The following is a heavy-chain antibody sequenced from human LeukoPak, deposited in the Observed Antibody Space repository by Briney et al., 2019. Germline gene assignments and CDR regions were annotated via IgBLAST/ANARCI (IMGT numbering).Heavy chain of an antibody. V-gene: IGHV3-53*01. CDR2: IYNGGST. CDR1: GFTVSSNY. CDR3: ARAPYSSDSFRGMDV. Sequence: TGGSLRLSCAASGFTVSSNYLTWVRQAPGKGLEWVSVIYNGGSTYYADSVKGRFTISRDNSKNMLYLQMNSLRAEDTAVYYCARAPYSSDSFRGMDVWGQGTSVTVSS. J-gene: IGHJ6*02. D-gene: IGHD3-22*01.